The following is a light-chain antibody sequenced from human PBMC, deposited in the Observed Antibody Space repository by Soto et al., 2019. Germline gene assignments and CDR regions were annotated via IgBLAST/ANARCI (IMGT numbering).Light chain of an antibody. J-gene: IGKJ2*01. CDR1: QYINNY. Sequence: DIQMTQSPSSLSTSVGDRVTITCRASQYINNYLNWYQQKPGKAPKLLIFAAYNLQSGVPSRFSGSGSGTDFTLPIRSLQPDDFATYYCQQSYSTPPYPFGQGTKLDMK. CDR3: QQSYSTPPYP. CDR2: AAY. V-gene: IGKV1-39*01.